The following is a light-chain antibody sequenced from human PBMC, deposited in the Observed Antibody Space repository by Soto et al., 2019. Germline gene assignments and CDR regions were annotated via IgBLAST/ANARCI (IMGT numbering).Light chain of an antibody. J-gene: IGKJ5*01. CDR1: QSVSSSY. CDR2: GAS. V-gene: IGKV3D-20*02. Sequence: EIVLTQSQETLNLSPGEGATLSCSASQSVSSSYIAWYQQRPGQTPSLLIYGASTRATGIPDRFSGSGSGTHFTLTISRLEPGDFAVYYCQQRSNGFGQGTRLEI. CDR3: QQRSNG.